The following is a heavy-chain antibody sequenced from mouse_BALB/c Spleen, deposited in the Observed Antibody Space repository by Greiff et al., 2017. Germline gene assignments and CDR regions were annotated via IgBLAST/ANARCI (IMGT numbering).Heavy chain of an antibody. CDR2: INPSTGYT. D-gene: IGHD1-2*01. Sequence: QVQLQQSGAELAKPGASVKMSCKASGYTFTSYWMHWVKQRPGQGLEWIGYINPSTGYTEYNQKFKDKATLTADKSSSTAYMQLSSLTSEDSAVYYCARSHYYGYYFDYWGQGTTLTVSS. V-gene: IGHV1-7*01. CDR1: GYTFTSYW. CDR3: ARSHYYGYYFDY. J-gene: IGHJ2*01.